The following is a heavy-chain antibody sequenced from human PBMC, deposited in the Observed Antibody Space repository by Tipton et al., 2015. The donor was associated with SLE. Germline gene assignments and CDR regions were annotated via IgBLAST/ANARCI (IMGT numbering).Heavy chain of an antibody. J-gene: IGHJ6*02. V-gene: IGHV4-30-2*01. Sequence: LRLSCAVSGGSISSGGYSWSWIRQPPGKGLEWIGYIYHSGSTYYNPSLKSRVTISVDRSKNQFSLKLSSVTAADTAVYYCARTKGSGSYRYGMDVWGQGTTVTVSS. CDR3: ARTKGSGSYRYGMDV. CDR2: IYHSGST. CDR1: GGSISSGGYS. D-gene: IGHD3-10*01.